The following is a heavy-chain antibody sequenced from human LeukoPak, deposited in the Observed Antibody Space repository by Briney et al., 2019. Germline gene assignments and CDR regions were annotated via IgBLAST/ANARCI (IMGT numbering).Heavy chain of an antibody. D-gene: IGHD4-17*01. CDR3: AKIPYGDYGYNWFDP. V-gene: IGHV3-23*01. J-gene: IGHJ5*02. CDR1: GFTFSSYA. Sequence: GGSLRLSCAASGFTFSSYAMSWVRQAPGKGLEWVSAISGSGGSTYYADSVKGRFTISGDNSKNTLYLQMNSLRAEDTAVYYCAKIPYGDYGYNWFDPWGQGTLVTVSS. CDR2: ISGSGGST.